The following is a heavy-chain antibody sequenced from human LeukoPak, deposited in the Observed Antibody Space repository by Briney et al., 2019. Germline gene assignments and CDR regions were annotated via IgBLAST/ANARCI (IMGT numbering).Heavy chain of an antibody. CDR3: ARSLYCSGGTCYSSFIDY. Sequence: ASVKVSCKASGYTFTSYGISWVRQAPGQGLERMGWISNYGDNSNYVQKFQGRVTMTMDTSTSTAYMELRSLRSDDTALYYCARSLYCSGGTCYSSFIDYWGQGTLVTVSS. V-gene: IGHV1-18*01. CDR2: ISNYGDNS. J-gene: IGHJ4*02. CDR1: GYTFTSYG. D-gene: IGHD2-15*01.